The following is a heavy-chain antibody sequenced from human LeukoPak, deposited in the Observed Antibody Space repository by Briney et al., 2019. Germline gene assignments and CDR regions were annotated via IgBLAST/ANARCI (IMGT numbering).Heavy chain of an antibody. CDR1: GFTFSSYA. Sequence: GGSLRLSCAASGFTFSSYAMNWVRQAPGKGLEWVSSISTSGGRTYYDDSVKGRFTISRDNSENTLYLQMNSLRAEDTAVYYCAKHRATSGLSTTDYWGQGALVTVSS. V-gene: IGHV3-23*01. CDR3: AKHRATSGLSTTDY. J-gene: IGHJ4*02. D-gene: IGHD1-1*01. CDR2: ISTSGGRT.